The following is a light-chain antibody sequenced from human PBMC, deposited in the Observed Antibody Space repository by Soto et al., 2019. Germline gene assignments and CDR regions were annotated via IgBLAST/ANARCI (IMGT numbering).Light chain of an antibody. J-gene: IGLJ1*01. V-gene: IGLV2-14*03. CDR1: SSDVGAYIF. CDR3: VSFTTSRSYV. Sequence: QSALTQPASVSGSPGQSITISCTGTSSDVGAYIFVSWYQQHPGKAPKLMIYDIINRPSGVSNRFSGSKSGNTASLTISGLQAEDEADYYCVSFTTSRSYVFGTGTKVTVL. CDR2: DII.